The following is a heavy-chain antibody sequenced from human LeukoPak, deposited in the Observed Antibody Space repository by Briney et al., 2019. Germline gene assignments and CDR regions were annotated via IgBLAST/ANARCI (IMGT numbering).Heavy chain of an antibody. Sequence: GGALRLSCAASGFTFSIYIMNWVRQAPGKGLECVSSISSSSSYIYYADSVKGRFTISRDNAKHSLYLQMNSLRAEDTAVYYCARDRGYSGYDAFDIWGQGTMVSVSS. D-gene: IGHD5-12*01. CDR1: GFTFSIYI. J-gene: IGHJ3*02. V-gene: IGHV3-21*01. CDR3: ARDRGYSGYDAFDI. CDR2: ISSSSSYI.